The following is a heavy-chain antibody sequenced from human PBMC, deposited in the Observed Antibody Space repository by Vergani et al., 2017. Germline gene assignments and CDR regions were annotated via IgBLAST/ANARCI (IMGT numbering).Heavy chain of an antibody. Sequence: VQLVESGGGLVQPGGSLRLSCAASGFTFSSYGMHWVRQAPGKGLEWVAVISYDGSNKYYADSVKGRFTISRDNSKNTLYLQMNSLRAEDTAVYYCAKEERMVGAQNAFDYWGQGTLVTVSS. CDR1: GFTFSSYG. D-gene: IGHD1-26*01. CDR3: AKEERMVGAQNAFDY. CDR2: ISYDGSNK. V-gene: IGHV3-30*18. J-gene: IGHJ4*02.